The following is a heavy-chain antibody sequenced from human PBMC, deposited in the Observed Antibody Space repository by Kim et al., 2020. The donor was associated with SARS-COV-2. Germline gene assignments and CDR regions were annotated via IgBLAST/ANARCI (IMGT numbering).Heavy chain of an antibody. V-gene: IGHV3-11*03. Sequence: SVEGRFTISRDNAKNSLYLQMNSLRAEDTAVYYWARYYGSGSYYGDAFDIWGQGTMVTVSS. CDR3: ARYYGSGSYYGDAFDI. D-gene: IGHD3-10*01. J-gene: IGHJ3*02.